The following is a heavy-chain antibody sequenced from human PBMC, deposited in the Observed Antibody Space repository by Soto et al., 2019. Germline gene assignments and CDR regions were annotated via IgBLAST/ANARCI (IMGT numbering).Heavy chain of an antibody. D-gene: IGHD3-9*01. Sequence: GESLKISCKGPGYSFTSYWIGWVRQMPGKGLEWMGIIYPGDPDTRYSPSFQGQVTISADKSISTAYLQWSSLKASDTAMYYCARHADYDILTGLYYYYGMDVWGQGTTVTVSS. CDR1: GYSFTSYW. J-gene: IGHJ6*02. CDR3: ARHADYDILTGLYYYYGMDV. V-gene: IGHV5-51*01. CDR2: IYPGDPDT.